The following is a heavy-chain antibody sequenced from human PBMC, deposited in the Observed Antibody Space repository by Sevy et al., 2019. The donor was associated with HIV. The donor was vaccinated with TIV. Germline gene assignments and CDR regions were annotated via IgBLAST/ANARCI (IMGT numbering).Heavy chain of an antibody. V-gene: IGHV4-39*01. CDR2: IDYSGST. J-gene: IGHJ5*02. CDR3: ARQNMVVVVSATYNWFDP. D-gene: IGHD2-15*01. Sequence: SETLCLTCTVSGGSISSSSYYWGWIRQPPGKGLEWNGSIDYSGSTYYNPSLKSRVTISVNTSKNQLSLKLSSVTAAETAVYYCARQNMVVVVSATYNWFDPWGQGTLVTVSS. CDR1: GGSISSSSYY.